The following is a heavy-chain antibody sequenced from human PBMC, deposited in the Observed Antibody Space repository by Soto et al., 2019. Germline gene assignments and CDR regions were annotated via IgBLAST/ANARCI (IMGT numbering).Heavy chain of an antibody. CDR1: GYTFYKYD. V-gene: IGHV1-18*04. CDR3: VRQSFDFWTDYPDFDY. Sequence: QVQLVQSGAEMKRPGASVKVSCKASGYTFYKYDVSWVRQAPGQGLEWLGLISPNSGRASYSEKFQGRVTMSTDTPTTTAYLELRSLRSDDTAVYYCVRQSFDFWTDYPDFDYWGQGTLVTVSS. J-gene: IGHJ4*02. CDR2: ISPNSGRA. D-gene: IGHD3-3*01.